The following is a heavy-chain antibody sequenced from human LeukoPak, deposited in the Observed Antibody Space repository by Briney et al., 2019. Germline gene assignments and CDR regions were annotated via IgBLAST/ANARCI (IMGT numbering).Heavy chain of an antibody. D-gene: IGHD3-10*01. Sequence: SETLSLTCTVSGGSISSYYWGWIRQPPGKGLEWIGYINYSGSTNYNPSLKSRVTISLDTSRNQFSLRLSSVTPADTAVYFCARQYGVRGPFEYWGQGTRVTVSS. V-gene: IGHV4-59*01. CDR1: GGSISSYY. CDR3: ARQYGVRGPFEY. CDR2: INYSGST. J-gene: IGHJ4*02.